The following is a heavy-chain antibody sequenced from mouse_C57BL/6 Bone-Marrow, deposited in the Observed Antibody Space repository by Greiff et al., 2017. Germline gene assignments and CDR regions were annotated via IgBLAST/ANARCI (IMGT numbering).Heavy chain of an antibody. V-gene: IGHV1-82*01. CDR3: ARSLYYGSSYEYFDV. D-gene: IGHD1-1*01. CDR1: GYAFSSSW. CDR2: IYPGDGDT. Sequence: VQLQQSGPELVKPGASVKISCKASGYAFSSSWMNWVKQRPGKGLEWIGRIYPGDGDTNYNGKFKGKATLTADKSSSTAYMQLSSLTSEDSAVYFCARSLYYGSSYEYFDVWGTGTTVTVSS. J-gene: IGHJ1*03.